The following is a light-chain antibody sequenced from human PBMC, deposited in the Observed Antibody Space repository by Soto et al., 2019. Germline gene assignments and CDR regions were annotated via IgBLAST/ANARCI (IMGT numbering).Light chain of an antibody. J-gene: IGLJ1*01. V-gene: IGLV2-8*01. Sequence: QSALTQPPSASGSPGQSVTISCTGTSSDIGGYTYVSWYQQHPGKAPKLLIYEVIKRPSGVPDRFSGSKSGNTASLTVSGLQAEDEADYYCTSYAASNNVVFGTGTKLTVL. CDR1: SSDIGGYTY. CDR3: TSYAASNNVV. CDR2: EVI.